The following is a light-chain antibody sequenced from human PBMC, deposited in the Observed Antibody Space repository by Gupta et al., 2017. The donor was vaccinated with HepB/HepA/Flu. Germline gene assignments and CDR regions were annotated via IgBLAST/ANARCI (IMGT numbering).Light chain of an antibody. J-gene: IGKJ1*01. CDR1: QSLLHFNGYTL. Sequence: DIVMTQSPLFLPVTPGEPASFSCRSSQSLLHFNGYTLLDWYLQKPGQSPQLLIYLGSNRASGIPDRFSGSGSGTELTLKISRVEADDVGVYYCMQAQQTPWTFGQGTKVEI. CDR2: LGS. V-gene: IGKV2-28*01. CDR3: MQAQQTPWT.